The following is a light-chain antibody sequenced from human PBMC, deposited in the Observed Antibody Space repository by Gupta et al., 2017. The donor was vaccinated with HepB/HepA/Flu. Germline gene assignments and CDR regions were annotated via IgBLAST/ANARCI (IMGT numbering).Light chain of an antibody. V-gene: IGLV2-23*02. CDR2: DVT. J-gene: IGLJ1*01. Sequence: QSALTQPASVSASPGQSITVSCTGTSADIGYYNLVSCYQQPPGTPPLLICDDVTQRPSGPSKCCEAYYAATTALTKSWGHEAEDAAYYYSSLHEGRSPEVFGPGTKVTVL. CDR3: SLHEGRSPEV. CDR1: SADIGYYNL.